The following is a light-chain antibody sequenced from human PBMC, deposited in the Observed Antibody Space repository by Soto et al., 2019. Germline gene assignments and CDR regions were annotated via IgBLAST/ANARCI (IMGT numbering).Light chain of an antibody. Sequence: QSVLTQPASVSGSPGQSITISCTGTSSDVGSYNLVSWYQQLPGKAPKLMIYEVSKRPSGVSNRFSGSKSGNTASLTISGLQAEDEADYYCCSYAGISSFYVFGTGTKLTVL. J-gene: IGLJ1*01. CDR1: SSDVGSYNL. CDR2: EVS. CDR3: CSYAGISSFYV. V-gene: IGLV2-23*02.